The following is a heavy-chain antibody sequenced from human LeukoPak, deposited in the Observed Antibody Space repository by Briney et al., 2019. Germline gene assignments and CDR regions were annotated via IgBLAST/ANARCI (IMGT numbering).Heavy chain of an antibody. V-gene: IGHV3-30*04. J-gene: IGHJ6*03. CDR3: AKKYCSSTSCLNYYSSYMDV. CDR1: GFTFSSYA. Sequence: GGSLRLSCAASGFTFSSYAMHWVRQAPGKGLEWVAVMSYDGSNKYYADSVKGRFTISRDNAKNTLYLQMNSLRAEDTAVYYCAKKYCSSTSCLNYYSSYMDVWGRGTTVTISS. CDR2: MSYDGSNK. D-gene: IGHD2-2*01.